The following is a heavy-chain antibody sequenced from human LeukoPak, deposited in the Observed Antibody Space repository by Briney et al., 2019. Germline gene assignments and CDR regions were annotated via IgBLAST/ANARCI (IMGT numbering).Heavy chain of an antibody. CDR1: GFTFSHYY. CDR3: VAGDWGARDSFDL. J-gene: IGHJ3*01. CDR2: ISSSGSTI. D-gene: IGHD2-21*02. V-gene: IGHV3-11*04. Sequence: GGSLRLSCAASGFTFSHYYMSWIRQAPGKGLEWVSYISSSGSTIYYADSVKGRFTISRDNAKNSFFLQMSSLRAEDTSVYYCVAGDWGARDSFDLWGRGTMVTVSS.